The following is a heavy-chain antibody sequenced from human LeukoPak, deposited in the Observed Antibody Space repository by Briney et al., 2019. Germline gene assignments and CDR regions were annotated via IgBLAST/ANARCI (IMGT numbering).Heavy chain of an antibody. CDR1: GGSISSNSYY. CDR2: IYYSGST. J-gene: IGHJ3*02. V-gene: IGHV4-39*01. CDR3: ARRGAPRAYSYGPNDAFDI. D-gene: IGHD5-18*01. Sequence: SETLSLTCTVSGGSISSNSYYWGWIRQPPGKGLKWIGSIYYSGSTYYNPSLKSRVTISVDTSKNQFSLKLNSVTAADTAVYYCARRGAPRAYSYGPNDAFDIWGQGTMVTVSS.